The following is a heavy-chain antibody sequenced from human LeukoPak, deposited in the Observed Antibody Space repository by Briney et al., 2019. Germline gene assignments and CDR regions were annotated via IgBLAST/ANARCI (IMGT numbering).Heavy chain of an antibody. V-gene: IGHV3-30*04. Sequence: HAGGSLRLSCAASGFTFSSYVMHWVRQAPGKGLEWVAVISYDGSNKYYADSVKGRFTVSRDNSKNTLYLQMNSLGADDTAVYSCARAPYSSKGIYYYYGLDVWGQGTTVTVSS. CDR1: GFTFSSYV. CDR3: ARAPYSSKGIYYYYGLDV. D-gene: IGHD6-13*01. CDR2: ISYDGSNK. J-gene: IGHJ6*02.